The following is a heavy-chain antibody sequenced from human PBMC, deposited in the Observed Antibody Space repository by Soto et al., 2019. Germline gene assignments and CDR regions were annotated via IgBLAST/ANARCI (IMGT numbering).Heavy chain of an antibody. CDR1: GASISSSY. D-gene: IGHD3-22*01. CDR3: ARGYYDTSGQSNTFDI. Sequence: QVQLQESGPGLVKPSETLSLTCTVSGASISSSYWSWIRQSPGKGLEWIGYVYYSGSTNYNPSLKSRVTIAVDTSKNQFSLKLSAVTAADTAVYYGARGYYDTSGQSNTFDIWGQGTMVTVSS. V-gene: IGHV4-59*01. CDR2: VYYSGST. J-gene: IGHJ3*02.